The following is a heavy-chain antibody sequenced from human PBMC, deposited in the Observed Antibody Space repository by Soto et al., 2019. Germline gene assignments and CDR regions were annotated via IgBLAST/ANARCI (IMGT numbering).Heavy chain of an antibody. CDR1: GGSFSGYY. CDR3: AGGVGFNTAMVYTLDY. J-gene: IGHJ4*02. V-gene: IGHV4-34*01. Sequence: PSETLSLTCAVYGGSFSGYYWSWIRQPPGKGLEWIGEINHSGSTNYNPSLKSRVTISVDTSKNQFSLKLSSVTAADTAVYYCAGGVGFNTAMVYTLDYWGQGTLVTVSS. CDR2: INHSGST. D-gene: IGHD5-18*01.